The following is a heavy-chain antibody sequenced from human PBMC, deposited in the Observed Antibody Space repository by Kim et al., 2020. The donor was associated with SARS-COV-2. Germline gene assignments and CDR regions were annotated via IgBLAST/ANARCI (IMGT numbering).Heavy chain of an antibody. CDR2: ISSSSGTI. V-gene: IGHV3-48*02. Sequence: GSLRLSCAASGFTFWSYSMNWVRQAPGKGLEWVSYISSSSGTIYYADSVKGRFTISRDNAKNSLYLQMNSLRDEDTAVYYCARFQGAAAAHNWFDPWGQGTLVTVSS. J-gene: IGHJ5*02. D-gene: IGHD6-13*01. CDR1: GFTFWSYS. CDR3: ARFQGAAAAHNWFDP.